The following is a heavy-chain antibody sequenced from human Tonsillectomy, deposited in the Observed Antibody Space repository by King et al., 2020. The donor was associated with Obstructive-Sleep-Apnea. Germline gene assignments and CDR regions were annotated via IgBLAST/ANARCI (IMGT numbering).Heavy chain of an antibody. CDR2: INHSGST. CDR1: GGSFSGYY. J-gene: IGHJ4*02. V-gene: IGHV4-34*01. D-gene: IGHD6-13*01. CDR3: ARGGTIAAAGTPYLDY. Sequence: HVQLQQWGAGLLKPSETLSLTCAVYGGSFSGYYWSWIRQPPGKGLEWIGEINHSGSTNYNPSLKSRVTISVDTSKNQFSLKLSSVTAADTAVYYCARGGTIAAAGTPYLDYWGQGTLVTVSS.